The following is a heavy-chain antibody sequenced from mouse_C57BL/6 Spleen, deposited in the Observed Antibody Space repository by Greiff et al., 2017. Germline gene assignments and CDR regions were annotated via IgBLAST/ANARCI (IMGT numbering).Heavy chain of an antibody. CDR1: GYTFTSYW. Sequence: VQLQQPGAELVKPGASVKLSCKASGYTFTSYWMQWVKQRPGQGLEWIGEIDPSDSYTNYNQKFKGKATLTVDTSSSTAYMQRSSLTSEDSAVYYCARRLRSYWYFDVWGTGTTVTVSS. V-gene: IGHV1-50*01. D-gene: IGHD1-1*01. CDR2: IDPSDSYT. J-gene: IGHJ1*03. CDR3: ARRLRSYWYFDV.